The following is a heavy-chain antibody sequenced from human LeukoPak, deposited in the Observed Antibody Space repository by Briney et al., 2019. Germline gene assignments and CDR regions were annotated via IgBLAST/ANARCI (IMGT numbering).Heavy chain of an antibody. V-gene: IGHV1-69*13. CDR2: IIPIFGTA. D-gene: IGHD5-18*01. CDR1: GGTFSSYA. CDR3: ARGTGIQLEVFDY. J-gene: IGHJ4*02. Sequence: GASVKVSCKASGGTFSSYAISWVRQAPGQGLEWMGRIIPIFGTANYAQKFQGRVTITADESTSTAYMELSSLRSEDTAVYYCARGTGIQLEVFDYWGQGTLVTVSS.